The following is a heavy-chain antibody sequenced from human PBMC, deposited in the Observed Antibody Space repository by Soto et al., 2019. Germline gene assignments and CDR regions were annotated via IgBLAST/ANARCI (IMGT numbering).Heavy chain of an antibody. J-gene: IGHJ2*01. D-gene: IGHD4-17*01. CDR2: AHHSGNT. CDR1: GGSISSYY. V-gene: IGHV4-59*01. Sequence: TLSLDRTVSGGSISSYYWSLIRQPPGKGLEWIGSAHHSGNTNYNPSLQSRVAISLDTSRNLLSLKMTSVTAADTALYYCARAVLDYGQIGGYFDLWARGTLVTVSS. CDR3: ARAVLDYGQIGGYFDL.